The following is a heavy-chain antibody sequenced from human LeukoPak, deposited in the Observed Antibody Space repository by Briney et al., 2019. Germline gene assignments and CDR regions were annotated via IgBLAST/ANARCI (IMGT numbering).Heavy chain of an antibody. J-gene: IGHJ5*02. V-gene: IGHV3-48*04. CDR2: ISSSSSTI. Sequence: PGGSLRLSCAASGFAFSTYNMNWVRQAPGKGLEWVSYISSSSSTIYYADSVKGRFTISRDNAKNSLYLQMNSLRAEDTAVYYCASDGFVTFGGIIVHPWGQGTLVTVSS. CDR1: GFAFSTYN. CDR3: ASDGFVTFGGIIVHP. D-gene: IGHD3-16*02.